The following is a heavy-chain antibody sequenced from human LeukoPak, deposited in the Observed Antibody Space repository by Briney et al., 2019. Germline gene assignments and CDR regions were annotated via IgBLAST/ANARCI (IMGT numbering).Heavy chain of an antibody. Sequence: GGSLRLSCAASGFTFSSYSMNWVRQAPGKGLEWVSSISSSSSYIYYADSVKGRFTISRDNAKNSLYLQMNSLRAEDTAVYYCARAPYSSSGQGGYWGQGTLVTVSS. D-gene: IGHD6-13*01. CDR2: ISSSSSYI. J-gene: IGHJ4*02. CDR1: GFTFSSYS. V-gene: IGHV3-21*01. CDR3: ARAPYSSSGQGGY.